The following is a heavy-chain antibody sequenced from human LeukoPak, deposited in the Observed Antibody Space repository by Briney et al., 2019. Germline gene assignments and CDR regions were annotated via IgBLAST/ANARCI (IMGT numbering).Heavy chain of an antibody. Sequence: GGSLRLSCDTSGFMLKDYYMAWGRQAPGKGLEYVSAISSNGGSTYYANSVKGRFTISRDNSKNTLYLQMGSLRAEDMAVYYCARSGRYGSGSYGPLNYWGQGTLVTVSS. V-gene: IGHV3-64*01. CDR1: GFMLKDYY. CDR2: ISSNGGST. J-gene: IGHJ4*02. CDR3: ARSGRYGSGSYGPLNY. D-gene: IGHD3-10*01.